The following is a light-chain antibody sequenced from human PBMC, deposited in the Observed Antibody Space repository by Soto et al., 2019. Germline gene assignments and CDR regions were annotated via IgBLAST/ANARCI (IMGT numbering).Light chain of an antibody. CDR1: SSDVGGYNY. Sequence: QSALTQPASVSGSPEQSITISCTGTSSDVGGYNYVSWYQHHPGKAPKLMIYEVSNRPSGISNRFSGSKSGNTASLTISGLQAEDEADYSCSSYTSSNTVVFGGGTKLTVL. CDR2: EVS. V-gene: IGLV2-14*01. J-gene: IGLJ2*01. CDR3: SSYTSSNTVV.